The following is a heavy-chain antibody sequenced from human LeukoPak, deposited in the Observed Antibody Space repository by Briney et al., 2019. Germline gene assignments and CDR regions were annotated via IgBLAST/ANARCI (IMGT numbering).Heavy chain of an antibody. CDR1: GFTFSSYA. D-gene: IGHD3-9*01. CDR3: AKDATASPYFHWFDN. V-gene: IGHV3-23*01. CDR2: VSSGDRT. J-gene: IGHJ4*02. Sequence: GGSLRLSCAASGFTFSSYAMNWVRQAPGKGLEWVAGVSSGDRTFHAESVKGRFTISRDKSKDTLYLQMNSLRAEDTAVYYCAKDATASPYFHWFDNWGQGTQVIVSS.